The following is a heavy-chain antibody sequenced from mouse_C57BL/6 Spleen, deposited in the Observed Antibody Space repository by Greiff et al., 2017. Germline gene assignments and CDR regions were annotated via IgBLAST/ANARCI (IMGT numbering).Heavy chain of an antibody. V-gene: IGHV1-59*01. CDR2: IDPSDSYT. CDR3: ARTGD. J-gene: IGHJ3*01. CDR1: GYTFTSYW. Sequence: QVQLQQPGAELVRPGTSVKLSCKASGYTFTSYWMHWVKQRPGQGLEWIGVIDPSDSYTNYNQKFKGKATLTVDTSSSTAYMQLSSLTSEDSAVYYCARTGDWGQGTLVTVSA.